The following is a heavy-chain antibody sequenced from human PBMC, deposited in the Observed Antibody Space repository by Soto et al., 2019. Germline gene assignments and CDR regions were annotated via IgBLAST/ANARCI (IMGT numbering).Heavy chain of an antibody. CDR1: GGSFSGYY. CDR2: INHSGST. D-gene: IGHD3-10*01. J-gene: IGHJ6*02. Sequence: PSETLSLTCAVYGGSFSGYYWSWIRQPPGKGLEWIGEINHSGSTNYNPSLKSRVTISVDTSKNQFSLKLTSVTAADTAVYYCVRAYYYGSGRGRSMDVWGQGTTVTVSS. V-gene: IGHV4-34*01. CDR3: VRAYYYGSGRGRSMDV.